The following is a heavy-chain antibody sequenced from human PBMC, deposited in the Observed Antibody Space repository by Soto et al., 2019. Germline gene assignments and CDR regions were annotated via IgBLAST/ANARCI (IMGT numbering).Heavy chain of an antibody. J-gene: IGHJ3*02. CDR1: GFTFSSYA. CDR2: ISYDGSNK. V-gene: IGHV3-30-3*01. D-gene: IGHD2-2*01. Sequence: PGGSLRLSCASSGFTFSSYAMHWVRQAPGKGLEWVAVISYDGSNKYYADSVKGRFTISRDNSKNTLYLQMNSLRAEDTAVYYCARDRVPAAIVAFDIWGQGTMVTVPS. CDR3: ARDRVPAAIVAFDI.